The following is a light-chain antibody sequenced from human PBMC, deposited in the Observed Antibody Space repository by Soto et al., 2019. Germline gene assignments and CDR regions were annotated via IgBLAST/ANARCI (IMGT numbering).Light chain of an antibody. CDR2: WGS. CDR3: QQYYSFSLT. J-gene: IGKJ4*01. Sequence: DIVMTQSSDSLAVSLGERATINSKSSQRVIYSSNNKNHLAWYQQTQGQTPKLLIYWGSTRTSGVPDRFSGSGSGTDFTLTISRLQAEDLEVYYCQQYYSFSLTFGGGTKVDIK. V-gene: IGKV4-1*01. CDR1: QRVIYSSNNKNH.